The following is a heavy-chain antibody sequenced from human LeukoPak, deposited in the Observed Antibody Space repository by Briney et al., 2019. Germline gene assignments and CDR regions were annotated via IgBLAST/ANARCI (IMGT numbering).Heavy chain of an antibody. CDR2: INPNSGGT. V-gene: IGHV1-2*02. D-gene: IGHD4-11*01. J-gene: IGHJ6*03. Sequence: ASVKVSCKASGYTFTGYYMHWVRQAPGQGLEWMGWINPNSGGTNYAQKFQGRVTMTRDTSISTAYMELSRLRSDDTAVYYCARGRDYSNYYYYYMDVWGKGTTVTVSS. CDR1: GYTFTGYY. CDR3: ARGRDYSNYYYYYMDV.